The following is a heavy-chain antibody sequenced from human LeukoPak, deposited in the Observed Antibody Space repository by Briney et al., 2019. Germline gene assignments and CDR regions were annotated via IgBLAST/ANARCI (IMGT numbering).Heavy chain of an antibody. V-gene: IGHV3-48*01. D-gene: IGHD5-12*01. CDR3: ARDLGYSGYVMSY. CDR2: IGSGSQNI. CDR1: GFTFSSYG. J-gene: IGHJ4*02. Sequence: GGSLRLPCIASGFTFSSYGMNWVRQAPGKGLEWASYIGSGSQNIYYADSVKGRFSISRDNAKKTLFLQMNSLRAEDTAVYYCARDLGYSGYVMSYGGQGTLVTVSS.